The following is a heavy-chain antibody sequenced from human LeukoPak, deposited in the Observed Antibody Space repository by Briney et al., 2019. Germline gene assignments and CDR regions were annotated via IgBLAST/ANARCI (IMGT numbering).Heavy chain of an antibody. J-gene: IGHJ4*02. D-gene: IGHD4-11*01. CDR2: IDANNGDT. Sequence: ASVKISYKASGYTFRGNYIHWLRQAPGQGLEWMGWIDANNGDTKSAQKFQGRVTMSRDTSISTAYMDLSSLSPDDAAVYYCARDPSSVTLYFFDYWGQGTLVTVSS. CDR1: GYTFRGNY. V-gene: IGHV1-2*02. CDR3: ARDPSSVTLYFFDY.